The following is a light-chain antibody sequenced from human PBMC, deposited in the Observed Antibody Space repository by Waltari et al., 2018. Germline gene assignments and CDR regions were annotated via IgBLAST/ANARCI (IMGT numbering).Light chain of an antibody. J-gene: IGLJ2*01. CDR1: DIGRTN. CDR2: YDS. V-gene: IGLV3-21*04. Sequence: SYVLTQAPSVLVAPGQTATITCGGNDIGRTNVHWYQQKPGQAPIVVIYYDSDRPSGIPERFSGSNSENTATLTISRVEAGDEADYFCQVWDPNSDHLVVFGGGTKLTVL. CDR3: QVWDPNSDHLVV.